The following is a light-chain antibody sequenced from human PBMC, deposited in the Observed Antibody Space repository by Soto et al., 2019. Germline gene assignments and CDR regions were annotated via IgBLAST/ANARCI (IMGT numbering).Light chain of an antibody. J-gene: IGKJ1*01. CDR3: QHYNDLPLT. CDR2: GAS. Sequence: EIVMTQSPATLSVSPGERATLSCRASQSVNSNLAWYQQKPGQAPRLRISGASARATGVPARFSGSGSGIEFTLPISSLQSEDFAVYYCQHYNDLPLTFGQGTKVEIK. CDR1: QSVNSN. V-gene: IGKV3-15*01.